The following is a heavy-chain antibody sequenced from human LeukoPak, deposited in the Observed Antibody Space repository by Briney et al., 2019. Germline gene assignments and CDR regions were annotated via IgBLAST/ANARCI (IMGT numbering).Heavy chain of an antibody. D-gene: IGHD3-22*01. V-gene: IGHV1-2*02. CDR1: GHTFTGYY. J-gene: IGHJ5*02. CDR2: INPNSGGT. CDR3: ARERPGRYDSSGVGFDP. Sequence: VKVSCKASGHTFTGYYMHWVRQAPGQGLEWMGWINPNSGGTNYAQKFQGRVTMTRDTSISTAYMELSRLRSDDTAVYYCARERPGRYDSSGVGFDPWGQGTLATVSS.